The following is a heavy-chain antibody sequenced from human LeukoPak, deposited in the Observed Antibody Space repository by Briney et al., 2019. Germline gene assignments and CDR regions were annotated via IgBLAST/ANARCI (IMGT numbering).Heavy chain of an antibody. CDR3: ARRGMLGFDY. D-gene: IGHD2-8*01. J-gene: IGHJ4*02. Sequence: GGSLRLSCAASGFTFSSSAMSWVRQVPGKGLEWVSGISASGGSTSYADSVKGRFTISRDNAKNSLYLQMNSLRAEDTAVYYCARRGMLGFDYWGQGTLVTVSS. CDR2: ISASGGST. V-gene: IGHV3-23*01. CDR1: GFTFSSSA.